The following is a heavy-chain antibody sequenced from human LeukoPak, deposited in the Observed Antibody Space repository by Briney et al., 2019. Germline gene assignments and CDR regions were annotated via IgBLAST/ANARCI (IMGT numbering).Heavy chain of an antibody. CDR3: ARGHRDCSSGTCSSVRFDP. CDR1: GYTFTNYA. J-gene: IGHJ5*02. V-gene: IGHV1-3*01. CDR2: INAGNGNT. Sequence: ASVKVSCKASGYTFTNYAMHWVRQAPGQRLEWMGWINAGNGNTKYSQKFQGRVTITRDTSASTAYMELSSLRFEDTAVYYCARGHRDCSSGTCSSVRFDPWGQGTLVTVSS. D-gene: IGHD2-15*01.